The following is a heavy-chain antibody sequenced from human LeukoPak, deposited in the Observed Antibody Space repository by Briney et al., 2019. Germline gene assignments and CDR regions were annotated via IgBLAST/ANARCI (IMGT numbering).Heavy chain of an antibody. V-gene: IGHV1-18*01. Sequence: ASVKVSCKASGYTFTSYGISWVRQAPGQGIEWMGWISAYNGNTNYAQKLQGRVTMTTDTSTSTAYMELRSLRSDDTAVYYCARGDYDSSGYEGLFDYWGQGTLVTVSS. CDR2: ISAYNGNT. D-gene: IGHD3-22*01. CDR1: GYTFTSYG. J-gene: IGHJ4*02. CDR3: ARGDYDSSGYEGLFDY.